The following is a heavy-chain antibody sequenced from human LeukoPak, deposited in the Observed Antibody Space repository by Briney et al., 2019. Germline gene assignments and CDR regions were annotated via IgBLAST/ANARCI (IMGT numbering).Heavy chain of an antibody. CDR1: GYTFRSYD. J-gene: IGHJ4*02. CDR2: ISGYNGNT. Sequence: GASVKVSCKASGYTFRSYDIIWVRQAPGQGLEWMGWISGYNGNTNYAQKLQGRVTMTTDTSTNTAYMELRSLRSDDTAVYYCARDSGTYYRQFDSWGQGTLVTVSS. CDR3: ARDSGTYYRQFDS. D-gene: IGHD1-26*01. V-gene: IGHV1-18*01.